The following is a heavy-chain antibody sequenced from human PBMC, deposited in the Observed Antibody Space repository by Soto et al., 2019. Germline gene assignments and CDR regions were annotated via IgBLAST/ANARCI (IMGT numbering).Heavy chain of an antibody. CDR3: TTGHY. Sequence: VGSLRLSCTASGFTFSNMWMSWVRQAPGKGLEWVGRIKDKTDGGTTDYAAPVKGRFAISRDDSKSRLYLQMNSLKTDDTAVYYCTTGHYWGQGTLVTVSS. CDR2: IKDKTDGGTT. J-gene: IGHJ4*02. V-gene: IGHV3-15*01. CDR1: GFTFSNMW.